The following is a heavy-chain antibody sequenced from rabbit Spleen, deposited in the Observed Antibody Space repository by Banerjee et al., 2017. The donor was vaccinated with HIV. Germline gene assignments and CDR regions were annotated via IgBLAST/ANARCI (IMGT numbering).Heavy chain of an antibody. V-gene: IGHV1S45*01. Sequence: QEQLEESGGGLVKPGGALTLTCKASGFSFSGSYYMCWVRQAPGKGLEWIGCIYIGSGGYTYYASWAKGRFTISKTSSTTVTLQMTSLTVADTATYFCARGTNSVGYRTDLWGPGTLVTVS. J-gene: IGHJ4*01. CDR1: GFSFSGSYY. D-gene: IGHD1-1*01. CDR3: ARGTNSVGYRTDL. CDR2: IYIGSGGYT.